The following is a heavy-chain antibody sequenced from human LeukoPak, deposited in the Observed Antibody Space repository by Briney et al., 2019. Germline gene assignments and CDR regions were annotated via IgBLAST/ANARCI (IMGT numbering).Heavy chain of an antibody. D-gene: IGHD3-10*01. Sequence: ASVKVSCKASGYTFTSYGISWVRQAPGQGLEWMGWISAYNGNTNYAQKLQGRVTMTTDTSTSTAYMELRSLRSDDTAVYYCARGSTYYYGSGSSTYYYYYYMDVWGKGTTVTVSS. CDR1: GYTFTSYG. CDR3: ARGSTYYYGSGSSTYYYYYYMDV. J-gene: IGHJ6*03. CDR2: ISAYNGNT. V-gene: IGHV1-18*01.